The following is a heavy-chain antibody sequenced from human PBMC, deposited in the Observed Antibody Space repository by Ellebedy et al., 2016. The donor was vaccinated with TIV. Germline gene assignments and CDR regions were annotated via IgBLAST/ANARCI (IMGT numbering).Heavy chain of an antibody. D-gene: IGHD3-22*01. Sequence: AASVKVSCKVSGYTLTELSMHWVRQAPGKGLEWMGGFDPEDGETIYAQKFRGRVTMTEDTSTDTAYMELSSLISEETAVYYCATSYYYDSSGLSLWGQGTLVTVSS. J-gene: IGHJ4*02. CDR2: FDPEDGET. CDR3: ATSYYYDSSGLSL. CDR1: GYTLTELS. V-gene: IGHV1-24*01.